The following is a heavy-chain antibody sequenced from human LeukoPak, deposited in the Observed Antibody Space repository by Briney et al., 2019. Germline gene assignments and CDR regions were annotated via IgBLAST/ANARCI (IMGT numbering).Heavy chain of an antibody. V-gene: IGHV4-59*08. Sequence: PSETLSLTCTVSGGSISSYYWSWIRQPPGKGLEWIGYIYYSGSTNYNPSLKSRVTISVDTSKNQFSLKLSSVTAADTAVYYCARHSVASAGDYYYYGMDVWGQGTTVTVSS. CDR1: GGSISSYY. CDR3: ARHSVASAGDYYYYGMDV. CDR2: IYYSGST. J-gene: IGHJ6*02. D-gene: IGHD6-13*01.